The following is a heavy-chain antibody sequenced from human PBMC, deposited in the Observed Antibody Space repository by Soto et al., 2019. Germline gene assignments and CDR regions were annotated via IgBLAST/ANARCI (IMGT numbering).Heavy chain of an antibody. CDR1: GFTFSSYS. D-gene: IGHD2-2*02. Sequence: EVQLVESGGGLVKPGGSLRLSCAASGFTFSSYSMNWVRQAPGKGLEWVSSISSSSSYIYYADSVKGRFTISRDNAKNSLYLQINSLRAEDTAVYYCARAEVVPAAIFDYWGQGTLVTVSS. V-gene: IGHV3-21*01. J-gene: IGHJ4*02. CDR3: ARAEVVPAAIFDY. CDR2: ISSSSSYI.